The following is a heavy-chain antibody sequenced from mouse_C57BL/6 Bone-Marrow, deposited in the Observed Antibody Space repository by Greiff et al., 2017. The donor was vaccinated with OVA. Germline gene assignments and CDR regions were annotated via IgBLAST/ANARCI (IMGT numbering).Heavy chain of an antibody. V-gene: IGHV7-1*01. CDR1: GFTFSDFY. J-gene: IGHJ1*03. CDR3: ARDDYYWYFDV. Sequence: EVQGVESGGGLVQSGRSLRLSCATSGFTFSDFYMEWVRQAPGKGLEWIAASRNKANAYTTEYSASVKGRFIVSRDTSQSILYLQMNALRAEDTAIYYCARDDYYWYFDVGGTGTTVTVSS. CDR2: SRNKANAYTT.